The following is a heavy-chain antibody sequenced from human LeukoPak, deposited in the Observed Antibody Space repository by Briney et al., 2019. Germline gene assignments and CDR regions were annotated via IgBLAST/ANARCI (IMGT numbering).Heavy chain of an antibody. V-gene: IGHV3-33*01. J-gene: IGHJ4*02. D-gene: IGHD1/OR15-1a*01. Sequence: GGSLRLSCAASGFTFSSYGMHWVRQAPGKGLEWVAVIWYDGSNKYYADSVKGRFTISRDNSKNTLYLQMYSLRAEDTAVYYCARGEQLNYFAYWGQGALVTVSS. CDR1: GFTFSSYG. CDR2: IWYDGSNK. CDR3: ARGEQLNYFAY.